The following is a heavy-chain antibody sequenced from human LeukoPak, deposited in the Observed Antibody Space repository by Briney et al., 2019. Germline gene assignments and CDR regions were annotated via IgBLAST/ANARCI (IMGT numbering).Heavy chain of an antibody. V-gene: IGHV3-66*01. D-gene: IGHD6-13*01. CDR1: GFTVSSNY. Sequence: PGGSLRPSCAASGFTVSSNYMSWVRQAPGKGLEWVSVVYSGGSTYYADSVKGRFTISRDNSKNTLSLQMNSLRADDTAVYYCARSLQLVRFDYWGQGTLVTVSS. CDR2: VYSGGST. J-gene: IGHJ4*02. CDR3: ARSLQLVRFDY.